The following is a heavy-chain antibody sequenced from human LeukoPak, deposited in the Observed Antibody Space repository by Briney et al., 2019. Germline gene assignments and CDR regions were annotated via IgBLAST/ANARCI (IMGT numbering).Heavy chain of an antibody. V-gene: IGHV3-30*03. D-gene: IGHD3-10*02. J-gene: IGHJ4*02. CDR2: ISYDGSNK. CDR3: ARDLWLRSGGLDY. CDR1: GFTFGSYD. Sequence: HPGGSLRLSCAASGFTFGSYDMSWVRQAPGKGLEWVAVISYDGSNKYYADSVEGRFTISRDNSKNTLYLQMNSLRAEDTAVYYCARDLWLRSGGLDYWGQGTLVTVSS.